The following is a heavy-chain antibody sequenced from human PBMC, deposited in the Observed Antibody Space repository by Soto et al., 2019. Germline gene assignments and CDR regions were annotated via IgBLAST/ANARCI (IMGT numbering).Heavy chain of an antibody. CDR3: ARSWLQRIFWFDT. CDR1: GGSISSYY. D-gene: IGHD5-12*01. V-gene: IGHV4-59*01. J-gene: IGHJ5*02. CDR2: IYYSGST. Sequence: PSETLSLTCTVSGGSISSYYWSWIRQPPGKGLEWIGYIYYSGSTNYNPSLKSRVTISVDTSKNQFSLKLSSVTAADTAVYYCARSWLQRIFWFDTWGQGTLVTVSS.